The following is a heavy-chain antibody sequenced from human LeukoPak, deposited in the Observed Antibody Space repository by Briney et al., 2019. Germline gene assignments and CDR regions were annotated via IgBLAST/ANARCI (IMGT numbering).Heavy chain of an antibody. V-gene: IGHV1-2*04. J-gene: IGHJ6*02. CDR2: INPNSGGT. CDR1: GYTFTGYY. Sequence: GASVTVSCKASGYTFTGYYMHWVRLAPGQGLEWMGWINPNSGGTNYAQKFQGWVTMTRDTSISTAYMELSRLRSDDTAVYYCARDSRIVVPAATPPPSHFYYYYGMDVWGQGTTVTVSS. D-gene: IGHD2-2*01. CDR3: ARDSRIVVPAATPPPSHFYYYYGMDV.